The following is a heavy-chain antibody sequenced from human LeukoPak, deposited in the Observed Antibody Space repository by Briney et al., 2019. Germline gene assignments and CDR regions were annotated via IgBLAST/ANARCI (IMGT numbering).Heavy chain of an antibody. Sequence: GGSLRLSCAASGFTFSSYAMTWVRQAPGKGLEWVSSISGSGGNTYYADSVKGRFTTSRDNSKNTLYLQMNSLRAEDTAVYYCAKDLYSSSWYYGMDVWGQGTTVTVS. D-gene: IGHD6-6*01. CDR2: ISGSGGNT. V-gene: IGHV3-23*01. J-gene: IGHJ6*02. CDR3: AKDLYSSSWYYGMDV. CDR1: GFTFSSYA.